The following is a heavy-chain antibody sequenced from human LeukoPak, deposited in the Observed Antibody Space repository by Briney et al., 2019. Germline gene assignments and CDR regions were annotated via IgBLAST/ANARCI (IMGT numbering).Heavy chain of an antibody. Sequence: PSETLSLTCTVSGGSVGSGGYYWSWIRQPPGGGLEWIGDIYYIRNTNYNPSLKSRVTMSLDPSKNQFSLKLSSVTAADTAVYYCARGRFYGDYIWGSYRPGSYFDYWGQGTLVTVSS. CDR3: ARGRFYGDYIWGSYRPGSYFDY. V-gene: IGHV4-61*08. CDR2: IYYIRNT. CDR1: GGSVGSGGYY. J-gene: IGHJ4*02. D-gene: IGHD3-16*02.